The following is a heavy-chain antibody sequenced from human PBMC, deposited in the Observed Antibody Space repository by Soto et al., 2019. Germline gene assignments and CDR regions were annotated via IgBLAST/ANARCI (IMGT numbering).Heavy chain of an antibody. Sequence: ASVKVSCKASGYTFTSYYMHWVRQAPGQGLEWMGIINPSGGSTSYAQKFQGRVTMTRDTSTSTVYMELSSLRSEDTAVYYCARVQISQAVAGHFDYWGQRTLVTVSS. CDR3: ARVQISQAVAGHFDY. D-gene: IGHD6-19*01. CDR2: INPSGGST. V-gene: IGHV1-46*01. J-gene: IGHJ4*02. CDR1: GYTFTSYY.